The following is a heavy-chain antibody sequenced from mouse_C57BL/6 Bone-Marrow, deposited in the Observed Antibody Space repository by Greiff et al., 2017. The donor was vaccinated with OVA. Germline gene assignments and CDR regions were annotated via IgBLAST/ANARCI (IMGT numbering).Heavy chain of an antibody. CDR1: GFTFSDYY. D-gene: IGHD4-1*01. Sequence: EVKVVESGGGLVQPGGSLKLSCAASGFTFSDYYMYWVRQTPEKRLEWVAYISNGGGSTYYPDTVKGRFTISRDNAKNTLYLQMSRLKSEDTAMYYCARQDWDGAYWGQGTLVTVSA. CDR2: ISNGGGST. CDR3: ARQDWDGAY. J-gene: IGHJ3*01. V-gene: IGHV5-12*01.